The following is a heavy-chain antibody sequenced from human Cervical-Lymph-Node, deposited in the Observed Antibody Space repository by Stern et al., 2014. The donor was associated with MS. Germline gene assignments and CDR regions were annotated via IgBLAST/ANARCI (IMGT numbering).Heavy chain of an antibody. CDR3: ASGPSYGMDV. CDR1: GYSFTNYD. J-gene: IGHJ6*02. V-gene: IGHV1-8*01. Sequence: DQLVESGAEVKKPGASVKVSCKASGYSFTNYDINWVRQTTGQGFEWMGWMNPYRGSTGYAQKFQGRLTMTRDTSTRTAYMELSSLTSDDTALYFCASGPSYGMDVWGQGTTVTVSS. CDR2: MNPYRGST.